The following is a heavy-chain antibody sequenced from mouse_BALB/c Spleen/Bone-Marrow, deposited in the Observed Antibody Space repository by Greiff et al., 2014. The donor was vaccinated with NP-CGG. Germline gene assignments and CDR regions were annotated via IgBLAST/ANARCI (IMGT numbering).Heavy chain of an antibody. D-gene: IGHD1-1*01. Sequence: VKLVESGAELMKPGASVKISCKATGYTFSSYWIEWVKQRPGHGLEWIGEILPGSGSTSYNEKFKGKATFTADTSSNTAYMQLSSLTSEDSAVDYCAREDGLWYFDVWGAGTTVTVSS. J-gene: IGHJ1*01. V-gene: IGHV1-9*01. CDR3: AREDGLWYFDV. CDR1: GYTFSSYW. CDR2: ILPGSGST.